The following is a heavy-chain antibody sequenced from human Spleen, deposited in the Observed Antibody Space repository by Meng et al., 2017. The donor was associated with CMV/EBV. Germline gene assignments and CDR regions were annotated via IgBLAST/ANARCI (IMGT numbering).Heavy chain of an antibody. CDR3: TRNLGRGTYGEDYFDY. Sequence: GESLKISCAASGFTFSNYWMYWVRQAPGKGLVWVSRLNTDGGTTSYPDSVRGRFTISRDNAKNTLYLQMNSLRDEDTAVYYCTRNLGRGTYGEDYFDYWGQGTLVTVSS. D-gene: IGHD3-10*01. V-gene: IGHV3-74*01. CDR1: GFTFSNYW. CDR2: LNTDGGTT. J-gene: IGHJ4*02.